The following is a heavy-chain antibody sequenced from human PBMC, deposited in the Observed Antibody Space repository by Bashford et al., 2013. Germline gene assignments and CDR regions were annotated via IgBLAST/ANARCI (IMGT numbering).Heavy chain of an antibody. V-gene: IGHV5-51*01. CDR2: IYPGDSDT. CDR1: GYSFSSYW. J-gene: IGHJ4*02. Sequence: GESLKISCKGSGYSFSSYWIGWVRQMPGKGLEWMGIIYPGDSDTRYSPSFQGQVTISADKSINTAYLQWRSLKASDTAMYYCAILERFSSGWHYFDYVGPGNPGHRLL. D-gene: IGHD6-19*01. CDR3: AILERFSSGWHYFDY.